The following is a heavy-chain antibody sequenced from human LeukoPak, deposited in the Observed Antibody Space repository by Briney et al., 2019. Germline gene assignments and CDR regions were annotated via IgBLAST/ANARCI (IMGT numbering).Heavy chain of an antibody. CDR1: GFTFTTSA. D-gene: IGHD5-24*01. CDR2: IVVGSGNT. CDR3: AAELEMATDAFDI. V-gene: IGHV1-58*02. J-gene: IGHJ3*02. Sequence: SVKVSCKASGFTFTTSAMQWVRQARGQRPEWIGWIVVGSGNTNYAQKFQDRVTITRDKSTGTAYMELSRLRSDYTAVYYCAAELEMATDAFDIWGQGTMVTVSS.